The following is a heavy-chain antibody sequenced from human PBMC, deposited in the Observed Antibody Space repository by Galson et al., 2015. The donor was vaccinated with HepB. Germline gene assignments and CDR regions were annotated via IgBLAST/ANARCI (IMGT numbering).Heavy chain of an antibody. CDR3: TRHHGISAAGTEGDY. J-gene: IGHJ4*02. CDR1: GYSFASYW. Sequence: QSGAEVKKPGESLRISCKGSGYSFASYWISWVRQMPGKGLEWMGRIDPSDSYMTYSPSFQGHVTISADRSISTAYLQWSSLKASDTATYYCTRHHGISAAGTEGDYWGQGTLVTVSS. CDR2: IDPSDSYM. V-gene: IGHV5-10-1*01. D-gene: IGHD6-13*01.